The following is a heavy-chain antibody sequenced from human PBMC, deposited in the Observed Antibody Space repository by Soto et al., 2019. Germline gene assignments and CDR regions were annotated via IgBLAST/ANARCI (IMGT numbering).Heavy chain of an antibody. V-gene: IGHV4-30-4*01. Sequence: PSETLSLTCTVSGGSISSGDYYWSWIRQPPGKGLGWIGYIYYSGSTYYNPSLKSRVTISVDTSKNQFSLKLSSVTAADTAVYYCARGGYYGSGSYYNVFNGFDYWGQGTLVTV. CDR2: IYYSGST. D-gene: IGHD3-10*01. J-gene: IGHJ4*02. CDR1: GGSISSGDYY. CDR3: ARGGYYGSGSYYNVFNGFDY.